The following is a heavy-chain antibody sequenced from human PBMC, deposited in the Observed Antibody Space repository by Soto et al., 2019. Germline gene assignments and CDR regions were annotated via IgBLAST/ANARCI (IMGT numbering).Heavy chain of an antibody. CDR1: GFTFGDYA. J-gene: IGHJ4*02. CDR2: IRSKAYGGTT. D-gene: IGHD3-3*01. Sequence: PGGSLRLSCTASGFTFGDYAMSWFRHAPGKGLEWVGFIRSKAYGGTTEYAASVKGRFTISRDDSKSIAYLQMNSLKTEDTAVYYCTRRSFGVVITYYFDYWGQGTLVTVSS. CDR3: TRRSFGVVITYYFDY. V-gene: IGHV3-49*03.